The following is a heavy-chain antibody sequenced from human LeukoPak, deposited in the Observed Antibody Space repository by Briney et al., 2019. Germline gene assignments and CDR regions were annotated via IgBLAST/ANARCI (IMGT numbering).Heavy chain of an antibody. CDR2: ISYDGSNK. Sequence: GRSLRLSCVASGLTFSSYPMHWVGQAPGKGLEWVATISYDGSNKYYADSVKGRFTISRDNPKTTLYLQMNSLRPEDTAVYYCARRTVTEYYFDYWGQGTLVTVSS. CDR1: GLTFSSYP. V-gene: IGHV3-30-3*01. CDR3: ARRTVTEYYFDY. J-gene: IGHJ4*02. D-gene: IGHD4-17*01.